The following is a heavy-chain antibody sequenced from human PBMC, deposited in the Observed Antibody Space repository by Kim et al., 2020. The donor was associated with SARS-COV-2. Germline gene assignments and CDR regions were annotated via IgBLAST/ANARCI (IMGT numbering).Heavy chain of an antibody. CDR2: IIPIFGTA. CDR1: GGTFSSYA. D-gene: IGHD5-18*01. J-gene: IGHJ6*02. V-gene: IGHV1-69*13. CDR3: AAPYSYGSNYYYYYGMDV. Sequence: SVKVSCKASGGTFSSYAISWVRQAPGQGLEWMGGIIPIFGTANYAQKSQGRVTITADESTSTAYMELSSLRSEDTAVYYCAAPYSYGSNYYYYYGMDVWGQGTTVTVSS.